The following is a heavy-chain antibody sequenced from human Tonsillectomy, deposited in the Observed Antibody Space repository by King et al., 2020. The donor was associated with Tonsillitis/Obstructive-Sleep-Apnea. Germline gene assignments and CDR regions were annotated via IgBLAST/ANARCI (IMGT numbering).Heavy chain of an antibody. V-gene: IGHV3-30*01. Sequence: VQLVESGGGVVQPGRSLRLSCAASGFTFSSYAMHWVRQAPGKGLEWVAVISYDGSKKYYAYSVKGRLTISRDNSKNTLYLQMNSLRAEDTAVYYCARAPYSGYDSPFDYWGQGTLVTVSS. CDR1: GFTFSSYA. CDR2: ISYDGSKK. J-gene: IGHJ4*02. CDR3: ARAPYSGYDSPFDY. D-gene: IGHD5-12*01.